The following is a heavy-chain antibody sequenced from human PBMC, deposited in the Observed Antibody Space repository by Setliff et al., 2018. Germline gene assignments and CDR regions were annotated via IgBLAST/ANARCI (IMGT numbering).Heavy chain of an antibody. V-gene: IGHV4-59*01. D-gene: IGHD5-12*01. CDR3: ARGGTFRYFDY. Sequence: KTSETLSLTCSVSTASMTYYYWSWIRQPPGKGLEWIGEIYHSGSINYNPSLKSRVTMSVDKSKNQFSLKLTSVTAADTAVYYCARGGTFRYFDYWGQGTPVTVSS. CDR2: IYHSGSI. CDR1: TASMTYYY. J-gene: IGHJ4*02.